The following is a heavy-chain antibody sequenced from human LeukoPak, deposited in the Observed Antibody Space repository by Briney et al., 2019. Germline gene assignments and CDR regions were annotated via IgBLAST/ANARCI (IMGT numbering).Heavy chain of an antibody. CDR2: IIPIFGTA. J-gene: IGHJ5*02. D-gene: IGHD1-7*01. Sequence: ASVKASCKASGGTFSSYAISWVRQAPGQGLEWMGGIIPIFGTANYAQKFQGRVTITTDESTSTAYMELSSLRSEDTAVYYCARGRITGTTRNRVNWFDPWGQGTLVTVSS. V-gene: IGHV1-69*05. CDR3: ARGRITGTTRNRVNWFDP. CDR1: GGTFSSYA.